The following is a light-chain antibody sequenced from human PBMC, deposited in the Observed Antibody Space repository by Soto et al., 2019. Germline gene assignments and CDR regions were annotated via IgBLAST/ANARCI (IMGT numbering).Light chain of an antibody. CDR1: QTISSS. CDR3: QQYNEYSKT. Sequence: EIQVPQYPSTLSASVGDRVTITCRASQTISSSLAWFQQKPGKAPKLLIYKASTLEGGVPSRFNGSGSGTEFTLSISSLQPDDFATYYCQQYNEYSKTFGQRGKV. J-gene: IGKJ1*01. CDR2: KAS. V-gene: IGKV1-5*03.